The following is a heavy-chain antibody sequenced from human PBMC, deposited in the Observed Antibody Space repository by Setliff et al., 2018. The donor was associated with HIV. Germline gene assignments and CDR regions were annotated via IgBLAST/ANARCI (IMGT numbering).Heavy chain of an antibody. V-gene: IGHV3-49*04. CDR1: EFTFGDYA. Sequence: GGSLRLSCSGSEFTFGDYAMMWVRQAPGKGLEWVGFIRSKDYGGTRDYAAPVKGRFSISRDDSANTLFLQMNSLKTEDTAVYYCSADTEDSLNFYNCDYWGPGIQVTVSS. J-gene: IGHJ4*02. CDR3: SADTEDSLNFYNCDY. CDR2: IRSKDYGGTR. D-gene: IGHD3-22*01.